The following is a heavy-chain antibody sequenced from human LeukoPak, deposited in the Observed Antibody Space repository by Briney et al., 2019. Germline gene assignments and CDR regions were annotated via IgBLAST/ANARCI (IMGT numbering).Heavy chain of an antibody. Sequence: SETLSLTCTFSGGSISSYYWSWIRQPAGKGLEWIGRIHTSGSTNYNPSLKSRVTMSVDTSKNQFSLKLSSVTAADTAVYYCARDAYCYGSGSYFFDHWGQGTLVTVSS. CDR1: GGSISSYY. D-gene: IGHD3-10*01. CDR2: IHTSGST. J-gene: IGHJ4*02. V-gene: IGHV4-4*07. CDR3: ARDAYCYGSGSYFFDH.